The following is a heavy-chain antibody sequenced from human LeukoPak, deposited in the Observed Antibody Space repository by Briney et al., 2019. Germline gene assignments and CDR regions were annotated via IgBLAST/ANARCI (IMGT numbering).Heavy chain of an antibody. D-gene: IGHD6-19*01. CDR2: INHSGST. CDR1: GGSFSGYY. Sequence: PSETLSLTCAVYGGSFSGYYWSWIRQPPGKGLEWIGEINHSGSTNYNPSLKSRVTISVDTSKNQFSLKLRSVTAADTAVYYCARDGWYYFDYWGQGTLVTVSS. CDR3: ARDGWYYFDY. J-gene: IGHJ4*02. V-gene: IGHV4-34*01.